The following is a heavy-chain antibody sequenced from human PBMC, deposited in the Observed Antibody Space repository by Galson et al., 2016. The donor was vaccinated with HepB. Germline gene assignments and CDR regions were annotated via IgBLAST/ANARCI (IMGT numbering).Heavy chain of an antibody. J-gene: IGHJ3*02. CDR1: GAAISDSSYY. V-gene: IGHV4-39*02. Sequence: ETLSLTCSVSGAAISDSSYYWAWIRQPPGKGLEWLAMISYSGFTKYTPSLKIRLTISVDTSKNHLSLNLRAVTAADTAVYYCARRDVSSRDGYSVFDIWGQGTLITVSS. CDR2: ISYSGFT. D-gene: IGHD5-24*01. CDR3: ARRDVSSRDGYSVFDI.